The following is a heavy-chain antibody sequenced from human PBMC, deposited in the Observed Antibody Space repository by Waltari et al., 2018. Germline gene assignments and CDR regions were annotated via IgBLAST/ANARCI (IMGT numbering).Heavy chain of an antibody. CDR2: INHSGST. V-gene: IGHV4-34*01. D-gene: IGHD5-12*01. CDR1: GGSFSGYY. J-gene: IGHJ6*03. CDR3: ARVGKWLLVRYGPNYYYYYMDV. Sequence: QVQLQQWGAGLLKPSETLSLTCAVYGGSFSGYYWSWIRQPPGTGLEWIGEINHSGSTNYNPSLKSRVTISVDTSKNQFSLKLSSVTAADTAVYYCARVGKWLLVRYGPNYYYYYMDVWGKGTTVTVSS.